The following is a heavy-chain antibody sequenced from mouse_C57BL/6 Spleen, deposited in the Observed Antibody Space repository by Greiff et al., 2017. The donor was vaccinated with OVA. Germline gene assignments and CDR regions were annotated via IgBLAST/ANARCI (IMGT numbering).Heavy chain of an antibody. Sequence: EVQRVESGPGLVKPSQSLSLTCSVTGYSITSGYYWNWIRQFPGNKLEWMGYISYDGSNNYNPSLKNRISITRDTSKNQFFLKLNSVTTEDTATYYCARGDDYADWGQGTTLTVSS. V-gene: IGHV3-6*01. J-gene: IGHJ2*01. CDR2: ISYDGSN. D-gene: IGHD2-4*01. CDR3: ARGDDYAD. CDR1: GYSITSGYY.